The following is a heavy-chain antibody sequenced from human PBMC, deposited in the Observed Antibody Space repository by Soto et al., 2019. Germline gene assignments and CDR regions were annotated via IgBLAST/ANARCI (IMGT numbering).Heavy chain of an antibody. CDR3: KIVRVADSALDH. J-gene: IGHJ4*02. CDR1: GVIFSNNG. Sequence: LRLAWVASGVIFSNNGIHLVRQTPGKGIEWVAFMSYDGSDTFYADSVKGRFTISRDNSKNTLFLHMSNLRAEDTAMYYCKIVRVADSALDHWGQGTLVTVSS. D-gene: IGHD3-10*02. V-gene: IGHV3-30*03. CDR2: MSYDGSDT.